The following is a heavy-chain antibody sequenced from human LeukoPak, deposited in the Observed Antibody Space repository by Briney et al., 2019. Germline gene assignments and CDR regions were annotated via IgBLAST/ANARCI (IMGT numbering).Heavy chain of an antibody. CDR3: ARDYGDY. J-gene: IGHJ4*02. CDR1: GFTFDDYA. CDR2: ISWNSGSI. Sequence: GGSLRLSCAASGFTFDDYAMHWVRQAPGKGLEWVSGISWNSGSIGYADSVKGRFTISRDNAKNSLYLQMNSLRAEDTALYYCARDYGDYWGQGTLVTVSS. V-gene: IGHV3-9*01.